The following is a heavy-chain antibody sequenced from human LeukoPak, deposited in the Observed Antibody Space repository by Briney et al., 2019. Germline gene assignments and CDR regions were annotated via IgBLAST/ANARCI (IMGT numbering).Heavy chain of an antibody. CDR2: INPNSGGT. CDR1: GYTFTGYY. Sequence: ASVKVSCKASGYTFTGYYMHWVRQAPGQGLEWMGWINPNSGGTNYAQKFQGRVTMTRDTSISTAYMELSRLRSDDTAVYYCARVASDTAMVNFFSSYYYYYMDVWGKGTTVTVSS. J-gene: IGHJ6*03. D-gene: IGHD5-18*01. V-gene: IGHV1-2*02. CDR3: ARVASDTAMVNFFSSYYYYYMDV.